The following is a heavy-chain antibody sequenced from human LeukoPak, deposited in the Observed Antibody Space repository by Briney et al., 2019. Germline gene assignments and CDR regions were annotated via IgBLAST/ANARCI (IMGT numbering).Heavy chain of an antibody. Sequence: SETLSLNCTVSGGSISISSSWGWIRQSPGRGLEWIATIYYRGTTFYNPSLKSRVTISLDTSKNQFSLKLSSATAADTAVYFCARPYQDYGDYWYFDLWGRGTLVTVSS. V-gene: IGHV4-39*01. CDR3: ARPYQDYGDYWYFDL. CDR2: IYYRGTT. D-gene: IGHD4-17*01. CDR1: GGSISISSS. J-gene: IGHJ2*01.